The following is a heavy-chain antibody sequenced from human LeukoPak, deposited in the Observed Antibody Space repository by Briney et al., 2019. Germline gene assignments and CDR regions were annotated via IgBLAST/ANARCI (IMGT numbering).Heavy chain of an antibody. D-gene: IGHD1-26*01. J-gene: IGHJ3*02. CDR1: GFTFSSYE. CDR2: IYSGGST. Sequence: GGSLRLSCAASGFTFSSYETNWVRQAPGKGLEWVSVIYSGGSTYYADSVKGRFTISRDNSKNTLYLQMNSLRAEDTAVYYCARGPAIVGATTGAFDIWGQGTMVTVSS. CDR3: ARGPAIVGATTGAFDI. V-gene: IGHV3-53*01.